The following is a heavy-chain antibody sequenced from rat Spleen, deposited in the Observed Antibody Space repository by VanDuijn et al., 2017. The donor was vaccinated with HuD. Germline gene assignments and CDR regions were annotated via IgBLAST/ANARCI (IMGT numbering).Heavy chain of an antibody. J-gene: IGHJ3*01. CDR3: ARGWERFAY. Sequence: QVQLKESGPGLVQPSQTLSLTCTVSGFSLTSYHVHWVRQPPGKGREWMGVMWGDGDTSYNSGLKSRLTITRDTSKSQVFLKMNSLQTEDTAMYFCARGWERFAYWGQGTLVTVSS. CDR1: GFSLTSYH. CDR2: MWGDGDT. D-gene: IGHD5-1*01. V-gene: IGHV2-32*01.